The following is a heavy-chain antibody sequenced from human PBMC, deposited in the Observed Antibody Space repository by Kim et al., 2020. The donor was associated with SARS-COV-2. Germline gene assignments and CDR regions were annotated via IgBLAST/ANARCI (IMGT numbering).Heavy chain of an antibody. CDR2: IYYSGST. J-gene: IGHJ4*02. D-gene: IGHD3-16*02. Sequence: SETLSLTCTVSGGSISSSSYYWGWIRQPPGKGLEWIGSIYYSGSTYYNPSLKSRVTISVDTSKNQFSLKLSSVTAADTAVYYCASWGDDYDYVWGSYRYDYWGQGTLVTVSS. CDR1: GGSISSSSYY. V-gene: IGHV4-39*07. CDR3: ASWGDDYDYVWGSYRYDY.